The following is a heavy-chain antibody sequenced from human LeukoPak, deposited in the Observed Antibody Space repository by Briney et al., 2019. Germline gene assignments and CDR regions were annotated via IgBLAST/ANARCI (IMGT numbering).Heavy chain of an antibody. CDR1: GYTFTGYY. V-gene: IGHV1-2*02. D-gene: IGHD2-2*01. CDR2: INPNSGGT. CDR3: ARDQPYYYYMDV. Sequence: ASVKVSCKAPGYTFTGYYMHWVRQAPGQGLEWMGWINPNSGGTNYAQRFQGRVTMTRDTSISTAYMELSRLRSDDTAVYYCARDQPYYYYMDVWGKGTTVTVSS. J-gene: IGHJ6*03.